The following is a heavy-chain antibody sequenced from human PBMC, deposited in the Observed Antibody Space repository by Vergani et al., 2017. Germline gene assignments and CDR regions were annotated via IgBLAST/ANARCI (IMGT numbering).Heavy chain of an antibody. V-gene: IGHV4-34*01. CDR3: ARGGGIQLFYYYYYGMDV. CDR1: GGSFSGYY. J-gene: IGHJ6*02. Sequence: QVQLQQWGAGLLKPSETLSLTCAVYGGSFSGYYWSWIRQPPGKGLEWIGEINNRGSTNYKPSLKSRITISVDTSKNQFSLKLRSVTASDTAVYYWARGGGIQLFYYYYYGMDVWGQGTTVTVSS. CDR2: INNRGST. D-gene: IGHD5-18*01.